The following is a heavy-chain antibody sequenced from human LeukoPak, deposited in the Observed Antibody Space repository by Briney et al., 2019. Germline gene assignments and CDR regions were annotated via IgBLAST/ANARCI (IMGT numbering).Heavy chain of an antibody. CDR2: IKHNGDEL. V-gene: IGHV3-7*01. D-gene: IGHD3-16*01. CDR3: ARELRTFDS. CDR1: GFTFSSYW. Sequence: GGSLRLSCAASGFTFSSYWMTWVRQAPGKGLEWVANIKHNGDELNYVDSVEDRFTISRDNAKNSLYLHMTSLRAEDTAVYCCARELRTFDSWGQGTLVTVSS. J-gene: IGHJ4*02.